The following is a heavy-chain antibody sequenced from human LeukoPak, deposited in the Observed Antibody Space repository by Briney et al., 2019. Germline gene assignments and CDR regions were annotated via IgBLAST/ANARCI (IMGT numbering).Heavy chain of an antibody. Sequence: AYSFTSYAINLLRLPPGPGKEPEGGVEISIDGRKNYYAASVKGRFTISRDNSINTLYLQVDSLTGEDTAVYYCAKDEGNIWDVKNEPFHIWGHGTMVTVSS. J-gene: IGHJ3*02. D-gene: IGHD2/OR15-2a*01. CDR3: AKDEGNIWDVKNEPFHI. CDR2: ISIDGRKN. CDR1: AYSFTSYA. V-gene: IGHV3-30-3*02.